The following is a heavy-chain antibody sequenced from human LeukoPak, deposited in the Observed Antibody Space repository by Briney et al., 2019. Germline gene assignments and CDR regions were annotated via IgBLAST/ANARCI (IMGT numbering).Heavy chain of an antibody. J-gene: IGHJ4*02. D-gene: IGHD2-2*01. CDR3: AADFGTSSLDDY. Sequence: PGGSLRLSCAASGFTFSSYSMNWVRQAPGKGLEWVSSISSSSSYIYYADSVKGRFTISRDNAKNSLYLQMNSLRAEDTAVYYCAADFGTSSLDDYWGQGTLVTVSS. V-gene: IGHV3-21*01. CDR2: ISSSSSYI. CDR1: GFTFSSYS.